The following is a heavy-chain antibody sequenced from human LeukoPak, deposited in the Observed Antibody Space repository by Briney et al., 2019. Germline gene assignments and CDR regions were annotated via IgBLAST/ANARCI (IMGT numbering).Heavy chain of an antibody. V-gene: IGHV4-34*01. Sequence: SETLSLTCAVYGGSFSGYYWSWIRQPPGKGLEWIGEINHSGSTNYNPSLKSRVTISVDTSKNQFSLKLSSVAAADTAVYYCARGRIAARLSWFDPWGQGTLVTVSS. J-gene: IGHJ5*02. CDR2: INHSGST. CDR1: GGSFSGYY. D-gene: IGHD6-6*01. CDR3: ARGRIAARLSWFDP.